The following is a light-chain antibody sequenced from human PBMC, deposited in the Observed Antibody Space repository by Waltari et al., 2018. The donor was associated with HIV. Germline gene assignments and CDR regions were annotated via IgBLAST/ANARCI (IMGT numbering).Light chain of an antibody. Sequence: AIRMTQSPSSFSASTGDRVTITCRASQGISSYLAWYQQKPGKAPKLLIYGASTLQSGVPSSFSGSGSGTDFTLTISCLQSEDFATYYCQQYYNYPRTFGQGTKLEIK. V-gene: IGKV1-8*01. CDR3: QQYYNYPRT. CDR1: QGISSY. J-gene: IGKJ2*01. CDR2: GAS.